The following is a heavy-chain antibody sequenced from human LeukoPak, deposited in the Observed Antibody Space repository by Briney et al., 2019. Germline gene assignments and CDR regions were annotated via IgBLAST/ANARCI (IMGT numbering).Heavy chain of an antibody. CDR1: GYTFIGQY. CDR3: ARGYSGMDL. Sequence: ASVKVSCKASGYTFIGQYLYWARQTPGQGLEWMGWINPKTGNTDSAQNFQGRVTMTRDTSVSTVYMELSRLTSDDTAVYYCARGYSGMDLWGQGTTVTVSS. V-gene: IGHV1-2*02. CDR2: INPKTGNT. J-gene: IGHJ6*02.